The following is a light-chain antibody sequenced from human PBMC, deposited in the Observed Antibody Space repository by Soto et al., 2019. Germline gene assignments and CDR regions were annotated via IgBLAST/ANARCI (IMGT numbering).Light chain of an antibody. Sequence: QSVLTQPPSASGTPGQRVTISCSGSSSNIGSNPVHWYQQVPGTAPKLLIHNNNQRPSGVLARFSGSKSGTSASLAISGLQSEDEADYYCAAWDDSLNGVLFGGGTKLTVL. CDR3: AAWDDSLNGVL. J-gene: IGLJ2*01. V-gene: IGLV1-44*01. CDR1: SSNIGSNP. CDR2: NNN.